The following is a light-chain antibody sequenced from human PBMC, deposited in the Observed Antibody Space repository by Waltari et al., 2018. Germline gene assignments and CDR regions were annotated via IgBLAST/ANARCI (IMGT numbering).Light chain of an antibody. CDR3: QQRSNWGLT. V-gene: IGKV3-11*01. J-gene: IGKJ4*01. Sequence: EIVLTQSPDTLSLSPGGRATLSCRASQSVSSYLVWYQQNPGQAPRLLIYDASNRATGIPARFSGSGSGTDFTLTISGLEAEDFAVYYCQQRSNWGLTFGGGTKVEIK. CDR1: QSVSSY. CDR2: DAS.